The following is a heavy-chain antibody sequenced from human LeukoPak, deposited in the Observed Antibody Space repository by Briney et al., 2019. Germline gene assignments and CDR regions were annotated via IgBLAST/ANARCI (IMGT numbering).Heavy chain of an antibody. J-gene: IGHJ1*01. CDR3: AKGEVGPLNPIEYFQH. V-gene: IGHV3-30*18. CDR2: ISCDGSNK. Sequence: GRSLRLSCAASGFTFSSYGMHWVRQAPGKGLEWVAVISCDGSNKYYADSVKGRFTISRDNSKNTLYLQMNSLRAEDTAVYYCAKGEVGPLNPIEYFQHWGQGTLVTVSS. D-gene: IGHD1-26*01. CDR1: GFTFSSYG.